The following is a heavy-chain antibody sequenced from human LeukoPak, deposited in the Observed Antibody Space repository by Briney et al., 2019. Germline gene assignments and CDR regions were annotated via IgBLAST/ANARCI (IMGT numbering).Heavy chain of an antibody. J-gene: IGHJ4*02. V-gene: IGHV3-30*18. CDR1: GFTFSSHG. CDR2: ISYDGITK. CDR3: AKEKGYGTGTYYTSWGADY. Sequence: GGSLRLPCAASGFTFSSHGMHWVRQAPGQGLEWVAGISYDGITKNYADSVKGRFTISRDTSKNTLFLQMDSLRAEDTAVYYCAKEKGYGTGTYYTSWGADYWGRGTLVTVSS. D-gene: IGHD3-10*01.